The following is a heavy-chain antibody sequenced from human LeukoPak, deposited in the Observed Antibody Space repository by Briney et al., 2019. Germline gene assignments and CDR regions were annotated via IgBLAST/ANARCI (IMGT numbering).Heavy chain of an antibody. Sequence: VASVKVSCKASGGTFSSYSISWVRQAPGQGLEWMGRIIPVLDIANYAQKFQGRVTITADKSTSTAYMELNSLRSEDTAVYYCARDDRDGYNYGYWGQGTLVTVSS. CDR3: ARDDRDGYNYGY. CDR2: IIPVLDIA. J-gene: IGHJ4*02. V-gene: IGHV1-69*04. D-gene: IGHD5-24*01. CDR1: GGTFSSYS.